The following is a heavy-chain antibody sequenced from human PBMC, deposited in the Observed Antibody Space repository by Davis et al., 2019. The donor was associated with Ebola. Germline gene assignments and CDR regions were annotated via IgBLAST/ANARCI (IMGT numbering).Heavy chain of an antibody. J-gene: IGHJ5*02. CDR3: AREWLRAWFDP. CDR1: GFTFTTYW. D-gene: IGHD5-12*01. V-gene: IGHV3-21*01. Sequence: GESLKISCAASGFTFTTYWMTWVRQAPGKGLEWVSSISSSSSYIYYADSVKGRFTISRDNAKSSLYLQMNSLRAEDTAVYYCAREWLRAWFDPWGQGTLVTVSS. CDR2: ISSSSSYI.